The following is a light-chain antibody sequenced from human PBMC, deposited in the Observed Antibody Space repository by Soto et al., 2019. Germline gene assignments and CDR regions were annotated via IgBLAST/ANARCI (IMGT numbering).Light chain of an antibody. CDR1: QSVRSNY. CDR2: GAS. Sequence: EIVLTQSPGTLSLSPGERATLSCRASQSVRSNYLAWYQQKPGQAPRLLIYGASSRATGIPDRFSGTGSGTDFPLTIRRLEPEDFAVYYCQPYGDSPYAFGLGTKLEMK. V-gene: IGKV3-20*01. CDR3: QPYGDSPYA. J-gene: IGKJ2*01.